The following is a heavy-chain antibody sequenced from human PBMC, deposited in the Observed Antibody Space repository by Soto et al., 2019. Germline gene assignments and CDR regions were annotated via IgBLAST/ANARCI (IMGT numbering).Heavy chain of an antibody. CDR3: AKQRADYGSGADTFYFDS. CDR2: VSGSGGTT. V-gene: IGHV3-23*01. Sequence: EVQVLESGGGLVQPGGSLRLSCTVSGVTFSNYAMNWVRQAPGKGLAWVSSVSGSGGTTYYADSVKGRFIISRDNSKNTLYLLMNSLRAEDTALYYCAKQRADYGSGADTFYFDSWGQGALVTVSS. J-gene: IGHJ4*02. D-gene: IGHD3-10*01. CDR1: GVTFSNYA.